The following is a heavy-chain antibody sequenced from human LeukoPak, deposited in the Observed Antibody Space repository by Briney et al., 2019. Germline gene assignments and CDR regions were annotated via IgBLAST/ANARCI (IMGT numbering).Heavy chain of an antibody. CDR1: GFTFSSYW. D-gene: IGHD6-19*01. J-gene: IGHJ6*02. V-gene: IGHV3-7*01. Sequence: PGGSLRLSCAASGFTFSSYWMNWARQAPGKGLEWVASINHNGNVNYYVDSVKGRFTISRGNAKNSLYLQMNSLRAEDTAVYYCARDQEWLVRGYYYGMDVWGQGTTVTVSS. CDR3: ARDQEWLVRGYYYGMDV. CDR2: INHNGNVN.